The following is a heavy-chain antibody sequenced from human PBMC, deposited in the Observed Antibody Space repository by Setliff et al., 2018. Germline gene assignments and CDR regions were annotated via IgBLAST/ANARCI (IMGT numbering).Heavy chain of an antibody. D-gene: IGHD2-15*01. CDR1: GGSISSYY. V-gene: IGHV4-4*08. CDR2: IYTSGST. Sequence: PSETLSLTCTVSGGSISSYYWSWIRQPPWKGLEWIGYIYTSGSTNYNPSLKSRVTISLDTSKNQFSLKLSSVTAADAAVYYCARSLDCTGGSCYPNDAFDIWGQGTMGTVAS. J-gene: IGHJ3*02. CDR3: ARSLDCTGGSCYPNDAFDI.